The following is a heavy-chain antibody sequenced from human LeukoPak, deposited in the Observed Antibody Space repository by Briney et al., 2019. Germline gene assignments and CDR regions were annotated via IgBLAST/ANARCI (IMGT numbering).Heavy chain of an antibody. CDR3: AKEGEYSSGWDFDY. CDR2: IKQDGSEK. V-gene: IGHV3-7*03. D-gene: IGHD6-19*01. Sequence: GGSLRLSCAASGFTFSSYWMSWVRQAPGKGLEWVANIKQDGSEKYYVDSVKGRFTISRDNAKNSLYLQMNSLRAEDTAVYYCAKEGEYSSGWDFDYWGQGTLVTVSS. CDR1: GFTFSSYW. J-gene: IGHJ4*02.